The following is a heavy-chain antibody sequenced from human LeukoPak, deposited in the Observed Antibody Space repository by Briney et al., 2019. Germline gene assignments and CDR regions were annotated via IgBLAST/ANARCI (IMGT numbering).Heavy chain of an antibody. J-gene: IGHJ6*02. D-gene: IGHD3-16*01. CDR2: ISADNGNT. Sequence: ASVKVSCKASGYTFTRYGISWVRQAPGQVLEWMGWISADNGNTNFAQKFQGRVIMTTDTSTSTAYMELMSLRSDDTAIYYCARDKAPYIMDVWGQGTTVTVSS. CDR3: ARDKAPYIMDV. V-gene: IGHV1-18*01. CDR1: GYTFTRYG.